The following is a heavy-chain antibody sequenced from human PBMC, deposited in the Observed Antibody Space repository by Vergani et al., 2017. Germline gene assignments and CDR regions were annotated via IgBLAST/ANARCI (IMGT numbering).Heavy chain of an antibody. CDR1: GYSFTSYW. Sequence: EVPLVQSGAEVKTPGVSLRISCKGSGYSFTSYWISWVRQMPGKGLVWMGRIDPSDSYTNYSPSFRGHVTISADKSISTAYLQWSSLKASDTAMYYCATSGYSSPKGGWFDPWGQGTLVTVSS. J-gene: IGHJ5*02. D-gene: IGHD5-18*01. V-gene: IGHV5-10-1*03. CDR2: IDPSDSYT. CDR3: ATSGYSSPKGGWFDP.